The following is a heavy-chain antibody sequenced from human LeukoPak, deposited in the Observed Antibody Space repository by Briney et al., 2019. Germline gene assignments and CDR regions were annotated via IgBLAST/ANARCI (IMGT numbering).Heavy chain of an antibody. J-gene: IGHJ4*02. CDR1: GFTVSSNS. CDR2: IYSGGNT. V-gene: IGHV3-53*01. Sequence: GGSLRLSCTVSGFTVSSNSWSWVRQAPGKGLEWVSFIYSGGNTHYSDSVKGRFTLSRDNSKNTLYLQMNSLRAEDTAIYYCARRAGEYSHPYDYWGQGTLVTVSS. D-gene: IGHD2-15*01. CDR3: ARRAGEYSHPYDY.